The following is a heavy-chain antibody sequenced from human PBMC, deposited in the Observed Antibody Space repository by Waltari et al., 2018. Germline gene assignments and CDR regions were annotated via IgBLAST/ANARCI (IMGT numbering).Heavy chain of an antibody. D-gene: IGHD2-2*01. V-gene: IGHV4-39*07. CDR2: IYYSGST. CDR1: GGSIRSSSYY. J-gene: IGHJ4*02. Sequence: QLQLQESGPGLVKPSETLSLTCTVSGGSIRSSSYYWGWIRQPPGKGLEWIGSIYYSGSTYYNPSLKSRVTISVDTSKNQFSLKLSSVTAADTAVYYCARQGAMADTLDYWGQGTLVTVSS. CDR3: ARQGAMADTLDY.